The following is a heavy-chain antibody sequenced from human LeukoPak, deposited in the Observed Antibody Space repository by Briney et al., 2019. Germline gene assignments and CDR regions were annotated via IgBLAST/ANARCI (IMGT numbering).Heavy chain of an antibody. Sequence: GGSLRLSCAASGFTFSNYAMNWVRQAPGKGLEWVSGISGSGGSTYYADSVKGRFTISRDNSKNTLYLQMNSLRADDTAVYYCAKRASIDSAGYWGQGTLVTVSS. CDR2: ISGSGGST. D-gene: IGHD3-22*01. J-gene: IGHJ4*02. CDR1: GFTFSNYA. V-gene: IGHV3-23*01. CDR3: AKRASIDSAGY.